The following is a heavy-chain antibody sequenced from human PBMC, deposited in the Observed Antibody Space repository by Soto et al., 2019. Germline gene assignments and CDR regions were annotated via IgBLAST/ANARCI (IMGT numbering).Heavy chain of an antibody. CDR3: AKDRAVGSGYYVFDV. CDR2: ISDSGGNT. V-gene: IGHV3-23*01. Sequence: EVQLLESGGGLVQPGGSLRLSCAASRFTFSIYAMSWVRQAPGKGLEWVSGISDSGGNTYYADSGKGRITISRDNSKNTPYLKRNSLRAEDTAIYYCAKDRAVGSGYYVFDVWGQGTLLAVSS. D-gene: IGHD3-22*01. J-gene: IGHJ1*01. CDR1: RFTFSIYA.